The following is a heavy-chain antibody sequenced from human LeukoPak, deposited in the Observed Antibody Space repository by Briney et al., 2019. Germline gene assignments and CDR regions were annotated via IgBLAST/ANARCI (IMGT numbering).Heavy chain of an antibody. Sequence: PGGSLRLSCAASGFTFSSYWMSWVRQAPGKGLEWVANIKQDGSEEYYVDSVKGRFTISRDNAKNSLYLQMSSLRAEDTAVYYCAREGGGMDLPYYDFWSGYPVHGMDVWGQGTTVTVSS. J-gene: IGHJ6*02. CDR2: IKQDGSEE. V-gene: IGHV3-7*01. CDR3: AREGGGMDLPYYDFWSGYPVHGMDV. CDR1: GFTFSSYW. D-gene: IGHD3-3*01.